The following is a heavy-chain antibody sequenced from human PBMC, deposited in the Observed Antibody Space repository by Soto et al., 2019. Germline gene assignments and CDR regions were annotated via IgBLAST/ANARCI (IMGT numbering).Heavy chain of an antibody. V-gene: IGHV4-34*01. CDR3: AREGPGTSRDDGQPLHYYYLDV. CDR2: SNHNGST. D-gene: IGHD2-2*01. Sequence: SETLSLTCALYGGSFSSYYWSSIRQPPGNGLERIGESNHNGSTHYTPSLKRRVTISVDTSKNQFSLKLSAVTAADTAVYYCAREGPGTSRDDGQPLHYYYLDVWGKGTTVTVSS. J-gene: IGHJ6*03. CDR1: GGSFSSYY.